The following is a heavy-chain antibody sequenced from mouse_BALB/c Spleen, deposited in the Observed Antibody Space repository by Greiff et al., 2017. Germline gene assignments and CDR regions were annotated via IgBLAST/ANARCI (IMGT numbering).Heavy chain of an antibody. CDR2: IWAGGST. Sequence: QAQLKESGPGLVAPSQSLSITCTVSGFSLTSYGVHWVRQPPGKGLEWLGVIWAGGSTNYNSALMSRLSISKDNSKSQVFLKMNSLQTDDTAMYYCAREITLTVANFDVWGAGTTVTVSS. D-gene: IGHD1-1*01. CDR1: GFSLTSYG. V-gene: IGHV2-9*02. J-gene: IGHJ1*01. CDR3: AREITLTVANFDV.